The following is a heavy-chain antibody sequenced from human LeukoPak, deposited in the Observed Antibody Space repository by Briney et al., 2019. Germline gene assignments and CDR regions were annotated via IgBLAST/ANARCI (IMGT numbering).Heavy chain of an antibody. D-gene: IGHD2-2*01. J-gene: IGHJ4*02. Sequence: PGGSLRLSCAASGFTFSSYAMSWVRQAPGKGLEWVSAISGSGGSTYYADSVKGRFTISRDNSKNTLYLQMNSLRAEDTAVYYCAKDNIVVAPAALTNDYWGQGTLVTVSS. CDR3: AKDNIVVAPAALTNDY. V-gene: IGHV3-23*01. CDR2: ISGSGGST. CDR1: GFTFSSYA.